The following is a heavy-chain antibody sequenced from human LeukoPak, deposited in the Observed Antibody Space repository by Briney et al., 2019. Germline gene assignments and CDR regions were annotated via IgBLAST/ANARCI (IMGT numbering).Heavy chain of an antibody. J-gene: IGHJ4*02. CDR1: GDSISSYY. Sequence: SETLSLTCTVSGDSISSYYWSWIRQPPGKGLEWIGYIYTSGGTNYIPSLKGRVTISIDTSKNQSSLKLSSVTAADSAVYYCARLTRLSTSPDRYYLDYWGQGTLVTVSS. CDR2: IYTSGGT. D-gene: IGHD6-6*01. V-gene: IGHV4-4*09. CDR3: ARLTRLSTSPDRYYLDY.